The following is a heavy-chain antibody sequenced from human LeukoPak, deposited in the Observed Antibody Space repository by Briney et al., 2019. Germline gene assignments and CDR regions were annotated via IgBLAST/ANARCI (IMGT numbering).Heavy chain of an antibody. CDR3: ARDPRYYDSSGYDSRYFDY. CDR1: GYTFTSCG. D-gene: IGHD3-22*01. V-gene: IGHV1-18*01. J-gene: IGHJ4*02. CDR2: ISAYNGNT. Sequence: ASVKVSCKASGYTFTSCGISWVRQAPGQWLEWMGWISAYNGNTNYAQKLQGRVTMTTDTSTSTAYMELRSLRSDDTAVYYCARDPRYYDSSGYDSRYFDYWGQGTLVTVSS.